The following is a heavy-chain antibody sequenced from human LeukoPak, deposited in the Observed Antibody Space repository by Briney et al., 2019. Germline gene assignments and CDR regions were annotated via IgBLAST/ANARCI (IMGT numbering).Heavy chain of an antibody. Sequence: GGSLRLSCAASGFTFSSYSMNWVRQAPGKGLEWVSIIYSGGATYYADSVKGRFTISRENSKNTLWLQMNSLRAEDTAVYYCARLHYDVLTGPFDYWGQGTLVTVSS. CDR2: IYSGGAT. D-gene: IGHD3-9*01. V-gene: IGHV3-66*04. CDR1: GFTFSSYS. J-gene: IGHJ4*02. CDR3: ARLHYDVLTGPFDY.